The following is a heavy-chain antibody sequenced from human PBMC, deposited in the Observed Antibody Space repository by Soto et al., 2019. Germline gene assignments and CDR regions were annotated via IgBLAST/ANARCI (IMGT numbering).Heavy chain of an antibody. J-gene: IGHJ4*02. CDR1: GYTFTTYG. CDR2: ISGYSGNT. D-gene: IGHD6-13*01. V-gene: IGHV1-18*01. Sequence: GASVKVSCKASGYTFTTYGRSWVRQAPGQGLEWMGWISGYSGNTDYAKKFKGRVTMTTDTSTNTAYMELRTLSSDDTAVYYCATDSASSWYGDYDYWGQGTLVTVSS. CDR3: ATDSASSWYGDYDY.